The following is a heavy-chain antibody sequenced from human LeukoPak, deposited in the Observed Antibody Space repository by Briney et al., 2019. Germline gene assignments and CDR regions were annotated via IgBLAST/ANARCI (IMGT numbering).Heavy chain of an antibody. CDR3: ARGGSGLYYFDY. D-gene: IGHD6-19*01. J-gene: IGHJ4*02. V-gene: IGHV1-18*04. CDR1: GGTFSSYA. CDR2: ISAYNGNT. Sequence: ASVKVSCKASGGTFSSYAISWVRQAPGQGLEWMGWISAYNGNTNYAQKLQGRVTMTTDTSTSTAYMELRSLRSDDTAVYYCARGGSGLYYFDYWGQGTLVTVSS.